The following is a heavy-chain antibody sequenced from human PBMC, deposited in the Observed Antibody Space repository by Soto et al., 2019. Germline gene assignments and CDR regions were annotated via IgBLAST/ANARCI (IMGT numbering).Heavy chain of an antibody. V-gene: IGHV3-21*01. CDR2: ISSSSSYT. CDR3: ARGVSYSSSSSVPNWFDP. CDR1: GFTFSSYS. Sequence: GGSLRLSCAASGFTFSSYSMNWVRQAPGKGLEWVSSISSSSSYTYYADSVKGRFTISRDNAKNSRYLQMNSLRAEDTAVYYCARGVSYSSSSSVPNWFDPWGQGTLVTVSS. J-gene: IGHJ5*02. D-gene: IGHD6-6*01.